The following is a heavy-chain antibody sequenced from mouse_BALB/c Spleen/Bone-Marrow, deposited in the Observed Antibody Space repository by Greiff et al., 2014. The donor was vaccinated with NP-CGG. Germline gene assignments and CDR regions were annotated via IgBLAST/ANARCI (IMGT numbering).Heavy chain of an antibody. CDR3: TLACVGQGDWFFDV. CDR1: DYTFTSYR. V-gene: IGHV1-5*01. Sequence: EVKLQESGTVLARPGASVKMSCKASDYTFTSYRMHWLKQRPGQGLEWIGAIYPGNSDTSYNQKFKGKAELTAVTSTSTAYMDLSSLTNEDSAVYYCTLACVGQGDWFFDVWGAGTTVTVSS. D-gene: IGHD6-1*01. CDR2: IYPGNSDT. J-gene: IGHJ1*01.